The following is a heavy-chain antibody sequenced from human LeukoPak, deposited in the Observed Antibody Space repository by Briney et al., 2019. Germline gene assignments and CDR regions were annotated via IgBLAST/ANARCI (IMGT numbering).Heavy chain of an antibody. V-gene: IGHV3-11*01. D-gene: IGHD5-18*01. Sequence: GGSLRLSCAASGFTFRDYYMTWIRQAPGKGLEWVSYISSSGNNFFDADAVKGRFTISRDTSKTSLYLHMTDLTAEDTAVYFCARDFGAYSYDFDYWGQGTLVAVSS. CDR3: ARDFGAYSYDFDY. CDR1: GFTFRDYY. CDR2: ISSSGNNF. J-gene: IGHJ4*02.